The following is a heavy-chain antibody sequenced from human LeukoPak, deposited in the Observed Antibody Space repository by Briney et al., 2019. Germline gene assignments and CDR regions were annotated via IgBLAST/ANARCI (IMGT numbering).Heavy chain of an antibody. CDR3: ARGYYYGSGSYYNEFDY. V-gene: IGHV3-7*01. J-gene: IGHJ4*02. D-gene: IGHD3-10*01. CDR2: MKQEGSEK. CDR1: GFTFSSYW. Sequence: PGGSLRLSCAASGFTFSSYWMSWVRKAPGKGLEWVANMKQEGSEKYYVDSVKGRLPISRDNAKNSLYLQMNSLRAEDTAVYYCARGYYYGSGSYYNEFDYWGQGTLVTVSS.